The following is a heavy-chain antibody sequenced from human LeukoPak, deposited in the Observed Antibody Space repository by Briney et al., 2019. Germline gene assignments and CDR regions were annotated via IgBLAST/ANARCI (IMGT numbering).Heavy chain of an antibody. V-gene: IGHV1-8*03. CDR2: VNPNSGYT. CDR3: ARVDGSPDS. D-gene: IGHD2-15*01. Sequence: ASVKVSCKASGGTFSSYAISWVRQAPGQGLEWMGWVNPNSGYTGYAQKFQGRVTITRDTSINTAYMELSSLRSEDTAVYYCARVDGSPDSWGQGTLVTVSS. CDR1: GGTFSSYA. J-gene: IGHJ4*02.